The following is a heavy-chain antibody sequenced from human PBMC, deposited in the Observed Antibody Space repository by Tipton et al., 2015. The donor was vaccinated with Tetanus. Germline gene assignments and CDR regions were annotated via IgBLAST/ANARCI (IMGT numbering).Heavy chain of an antibody. J-gene: IGHJ6*02. CDR1: GGSISNVVFY. D-gene: IGHD2-21*01. Sequence: TLSLTCTVSGGSISNVVFYWGWIRQSPGKGLEWIGSIYYTGSTYYNPSLKSRVTISVDTSKNQFSLQLAFVTAADTAIYYCARERIEAFYYHGLDVWGPGTTVTVSS. V-gene: IGHV4-39*07. CDR2: IYYTGST. CDR3: ARERIEAFYYHGLDV.